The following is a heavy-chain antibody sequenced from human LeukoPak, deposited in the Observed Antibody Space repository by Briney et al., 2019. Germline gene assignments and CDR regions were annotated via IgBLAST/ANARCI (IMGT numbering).Heavy chain of an antibody. CDR1: GFTFSRCE. V-gene: IGHV3-21*01. D-gene: IGHD4-17*01. CDR3: ATTVTTEPNDY. J-gene: IGHJ4*02. Sequence: PGGSLRLSCAASGFTFSRCEMNWVRQAPGKGLEWVSSISSSSSYIYYADSVKGRFTISRDNAKNSLYLQMNSLRAEDTAVYYCATTVTTEPNDYWGQGTLVTVSS. CDR2: ISSSSSYI.